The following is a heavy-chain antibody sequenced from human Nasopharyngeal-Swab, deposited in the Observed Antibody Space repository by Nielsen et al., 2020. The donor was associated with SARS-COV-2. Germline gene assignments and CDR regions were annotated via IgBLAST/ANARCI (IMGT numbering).Heavy chain of an antibody. CDR1: GGSISSYY. V-gene: IGHV4-59*01. CDR3: AREREVYDSSGYYTYGMDV. J-gene: IGHJ6*02. CDR2: IYYSGST. D-gene: IGHD3-22*01. Sequence: SETLSLTCTVSGGSISSYYWSWIRQPPGKGLEWIGYIYYSGSTHYNPSLKSRVTISVDTSKNQFSLKLGSVTAADTAVYYCAREREVYDSSGYYTYGMDVWGQGTTVTVSS.